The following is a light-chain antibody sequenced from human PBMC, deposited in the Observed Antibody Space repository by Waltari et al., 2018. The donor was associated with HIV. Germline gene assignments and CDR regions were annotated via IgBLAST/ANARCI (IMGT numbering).Light chain of an antibody. Sequence: QSVLTQPPSVSAAPGQKVTIACSGSSPNSGNNSVSRYQQLPGTAPKLLIYDNNKRPSGIPDRFSGSKSGTSATLGITGLQTGDEADYYCGTWDSSLSAGPWVFGGGTKLTVL. V-gene: IGLV1-51*01. CDR1: SPNSGNNS. CDR2: DNN. J-gene: IGLJ3*02. CDR3: GTWDSSLSAGPWV.